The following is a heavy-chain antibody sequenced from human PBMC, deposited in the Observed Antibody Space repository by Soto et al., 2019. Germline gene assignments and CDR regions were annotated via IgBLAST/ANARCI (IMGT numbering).Heavy chain of an antibody. V-gene: IGHV3-11*05. Sequence: QVQLVESGGGLVKPGGSLRLSCAASGFTFSDYYMSWIRQAPGKGLEWVSYISSSSSYTNYADSVKGRFTISRDNAKNSLYLQMNSLSAEDTAVYYCARVGCSGGSCEHWYFDLWGRGTLVTVSS. CDR2: ISSSSSYT. D-gene: IGHD2-15*01. CDR3: ARVGCSGGSCEHWYFDL. CDR1: GFTFSDYY. J-gene: IGHJ2*01.